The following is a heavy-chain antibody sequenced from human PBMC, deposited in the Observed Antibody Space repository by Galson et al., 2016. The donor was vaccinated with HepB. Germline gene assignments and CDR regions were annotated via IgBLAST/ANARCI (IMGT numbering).Heavy chain of an antibody. CDR1: GGSVSTENFY. D-gene: IGHD3-10*01. V-gene: IGHV4-61*03. Sequence: SETLSLTCTVSGGSVSTENFYWSWIRQPPGKGLEWIGYIYYIGNTDYNPSLKSRVTMSVDTSKNHFSLKLFSVTTADTAVYYCARVTWSSGSFSGPYGMDVWGQGATVIVSS. J-gene: IGHJ6*02. CDR2: IYYIGNT. CDR3: ARVTWSSGSFSGPYGMDV.